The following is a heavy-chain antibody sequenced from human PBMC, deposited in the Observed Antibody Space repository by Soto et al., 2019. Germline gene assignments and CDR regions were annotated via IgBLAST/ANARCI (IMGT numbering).Heavy chain of an antibody. CDR2: ISAYNGNT. CDR1: GYTLTELS. Sequence: ASVKVSCKVSGYTLTELSMHWVRQAPGKGLEWMGWISAYNGNTNYAQKLQGRVTMTTDTSTSTAYMELRSLRSDDTAVYYCARGYDILTGPDYWGQGTLVTSPQ. J-gene: IGHJ4*02. V-gene: IGHV1-18*01. CDR3: ARGYDILTGPDY. D-gene: IGHD3-9*01.